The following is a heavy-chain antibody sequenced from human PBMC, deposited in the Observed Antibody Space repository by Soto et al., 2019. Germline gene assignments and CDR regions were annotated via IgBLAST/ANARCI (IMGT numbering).Heavy chain of an antibody. J-gene: IGHJ4*02. CDR1: GYTFSTYA. V-gene: IGHV1-3*05. Sequence: QVQLVQSGTEERKPGASVKVSCKALGYTFSTYAMHSVRLAPGQSLEWMGWFNGGNGNIKYSQKFEGRVTITTDTAASTAYMELNMLRSEDTAVYYCARGNVRGGCLDYWGQGTLVSVSS. D-gene: IGHD3-10*01. CDR2: FNGGNGNI. CDR3: ARGNVRGGCLDY.